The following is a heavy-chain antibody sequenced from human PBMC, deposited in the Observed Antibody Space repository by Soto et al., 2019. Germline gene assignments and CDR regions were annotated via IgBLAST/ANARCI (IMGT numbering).Heavy chain of an antibody. CDR3: VKVSSFWAQVDY. Sequence: PGASLKISCKGSGYSFTSYWIGWVRQMPGKGLEWMGIIYPGDSDTRYSPSFQGQVTISADKSISTAYLQWSSLKASDTAIYYCVKVSSFWAQVDYWGQGTLVTVSS. J-gene: IGHJ4*02. D-gene: IGHD6-6*01. CDR1: GYSFTSYW. CDR2: IYPGDSDT. V-gene: IGHV5-51*01.